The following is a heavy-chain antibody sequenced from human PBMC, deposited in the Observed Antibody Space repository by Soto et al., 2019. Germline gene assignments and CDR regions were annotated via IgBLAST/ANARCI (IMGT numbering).Heavy chain of an antibody. CDR2: FYYGGNT. CDR1: GGSSSSGDCY. V-gene: IGHV4-61*08. D-gene: IGHD5-12*01. J-gene: IGHJ3*01. CDR3: AKHLSAWLRLEAFDV. Sequence: PSETLSLTCTVSGGSSSSGDCYWSWIRQPQGKGWKGIGYFYYGGNTNYNPSLKSRVSISVDTSKSQFALKLNSVTVADTAVYYCAKHLSAWLRLEAFDVWGLGTVVTV.